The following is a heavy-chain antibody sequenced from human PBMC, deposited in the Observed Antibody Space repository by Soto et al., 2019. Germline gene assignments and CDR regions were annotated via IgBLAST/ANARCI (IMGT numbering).Heavy chain of an antibody. D-gene: IGHD5-12*01. CDR3: ARGSGYDWILSKEYYFDY. V-gene: IGHV1-18*01. Sequence: QVPLVQSGAEVKKPGASVKVSCKASGYTFTSYGISWVRQATGQGIEWMGWISAYNGNTNYAQKLQGRVTMTTDTSTSTAYMELRSLRSDDTAVYYCARGSGYDWILSKEYYFDYWGQGTLVTVSS. J-gene: IGHJ4*02. CDR1: GYTFTSYG. CDR2: ISAYNGNT.